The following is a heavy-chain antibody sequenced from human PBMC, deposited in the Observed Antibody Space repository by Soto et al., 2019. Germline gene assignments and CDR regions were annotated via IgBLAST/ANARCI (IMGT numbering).Heavy chain of an antibody. V-gene: IGHV3-21*01. CDR3: ARPADSVVVVAATHSYYGMDV. CDR1: GFTFSSYS. J-gene: IGHJ6*01. Sequence: GGSLRLSCAASGFTFSSYSMNWVRQAPGKGLEWVSSISSSSSYIYYADSVKGRFTISRDNAKNSLYLQMNSLRAEDTAVDYCARPADSVVVVAATHSYYGMDVWGQGTPVTVSS. CDR2: ISSSSSYI. D-gene: IGHD2-15*01.